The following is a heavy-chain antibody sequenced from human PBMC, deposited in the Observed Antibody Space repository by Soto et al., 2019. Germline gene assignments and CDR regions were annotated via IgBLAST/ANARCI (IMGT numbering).Heavy chain of an antibody. CDR2: ISSTTNYI. V-gene: IGHV3-21*06. CDR1: GFTFTRYS. CDR3: ARGSEDLTSNFDY. Sequence: GSLRLSCAASGFTFTRYSMNWVRQAPGKGLEWVSSISSTTNYIYYGDSMKGRFTISRDNAKNSLYLEMNSLRAEDTAVYYCARGSEDLTSNFDYWGQGTLVTVS. J-gene: IGHJ4*02.